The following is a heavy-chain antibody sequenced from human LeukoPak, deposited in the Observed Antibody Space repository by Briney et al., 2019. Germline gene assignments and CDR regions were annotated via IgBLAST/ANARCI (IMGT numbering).Heavy chain of an antibody. D-gene: IGHD2-15*01. J-gene: IGHJ4*02. CDR2: IKEDGSDT. Sequence: GGTLRLSCAASGFTFSTYAMTWVRHAPARELEWVARIKEDGSDTYYVDSVKGRFTISRDKAKKTVYLQMNSLRVEDTAVYYCAREWWYLDYWGQGTLVTVSS. CDR1: GFTFSTYA. V-gene: IGHV3-7*05. CDR3: AREWWYLDY.